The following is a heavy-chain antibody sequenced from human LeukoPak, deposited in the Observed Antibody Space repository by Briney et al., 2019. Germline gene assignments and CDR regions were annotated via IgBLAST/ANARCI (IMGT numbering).Heavy chain of an antibody. D-gene: IGHD3-22*01. V-gene: IGHV4-61*02. Sequence: SETLSLTCTVSGGSISSGSSYWSWIRQPAGKGLEWIGRIYTSGSTNYNPSLKSRVTISVDTSKNQFSLKLSSVTAADTAVYYCARGDFYYYDSSGYYPIFDYWGQGTLVTVSS. J-gene: IGHJ4*02. CDR1: GGSISSGSSY. CDR2: IYTSGST. CDR3: ARGDFYYYDSSGYYPIFDY.